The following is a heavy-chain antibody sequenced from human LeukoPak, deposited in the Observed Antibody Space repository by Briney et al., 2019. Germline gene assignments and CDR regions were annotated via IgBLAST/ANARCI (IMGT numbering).Heavy chain of an antibody. CDR1: GGSFSGYY. CDR3: ARATYCSGGSCYSAIVDY. D-gene: IGHD2-15*01. CDR2: INHSGST. J-gene: IGHJ4*02. Sequence: PSETLSLTCAVYGGSFSGYYWSWNRQPPGKGLEWIGEINHSGSTNYNPSLKSRVTISVDTSKNQFSLKLSSVTAADTAVYYCARATYCSGGSCYSAIVDYWGQGTLVTVSS. V-gene: IGHV4-34*01.